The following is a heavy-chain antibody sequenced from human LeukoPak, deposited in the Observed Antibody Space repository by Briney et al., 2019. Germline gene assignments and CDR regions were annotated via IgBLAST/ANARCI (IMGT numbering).Heavy chain of an antibody. CDR2: ISSNGGST. CDR1: GFTFSSYA. V-gene: IGHV3-64*04. CDR3: ASGAGGWELLTKSTFDY. J-gene: IGHJ4*02. D-gene: IGHD1-26*01. Sequence: TGGSLRLSCSASGFTFSSYAMHWVRQAPGKGLEYVSAISSNGGSTYYADSVKGRFTISRDNSKNTLYLQMNSLRAEDTAVYYCASGAGGWELLTKSTFDYWGQGTLVTVSS.